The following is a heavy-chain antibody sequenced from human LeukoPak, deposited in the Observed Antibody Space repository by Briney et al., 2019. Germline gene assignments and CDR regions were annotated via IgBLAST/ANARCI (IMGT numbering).Heavy chain of an antibody. J-gene: IGHJ5*01. D-gene: IGHD6-13*01. V-gene: IGHV3-30-3*01. Sequence: PGRSLRLSCAASGFTFSSYAMHWVRQAPGKGLEWVAVISYDGSNKYYADSVKGRFTISRDNSKNTLYLQMNSLRAEDTAVYYCARDGAYSSSWYDCWGQGTLVTVSS. CDR1: GFTFSSYA. CDR2: ISYDGSNK. CDR3: ARDGAYSSSWYDC.